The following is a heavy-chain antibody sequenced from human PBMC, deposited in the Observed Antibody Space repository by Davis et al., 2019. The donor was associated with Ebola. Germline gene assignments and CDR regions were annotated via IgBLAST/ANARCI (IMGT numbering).Heavy chain of an antibody. J-gene: IGHJ6*02. CDR1: GGSISSGGYS. D-gene: IGHD6-6*01. CDR3: ARRVAVRPVYAMDV. V-gene: IGHV4-61*08. Sequence: MPSETLSLTCAVSGGSISSGGYSWSWIRQPPGKELEWIGYIYYTGNTNSNPSLKSRVTISLDTSKNQFSLKLSSVTTADTAVYYCARRVAVRPVYAMDVWGQGTTVTVSS. CDR2: IYYTGNT.